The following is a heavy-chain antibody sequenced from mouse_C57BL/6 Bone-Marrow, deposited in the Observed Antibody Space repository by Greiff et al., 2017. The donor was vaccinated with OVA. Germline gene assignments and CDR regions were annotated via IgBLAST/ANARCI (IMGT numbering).Heavy chain of an antibody. CDR3: ARIPFTPYYFDH. V-gene: IGHV1-81*01. CDR2: IYPRSGNT. Sequence: QVQLKESGAELARPGASVKLSCKASGYTFTSYGISWVKQRTGQGLEWIGEIYPRSGNTYYNEKLKGKATLTADKSSSTAYMELRSLTSEDSAVYFCARIPFTPYYFDHWGQGTTLTVSS. J-gene: IGHJ2*01. CDR1: GYTFTSYG.